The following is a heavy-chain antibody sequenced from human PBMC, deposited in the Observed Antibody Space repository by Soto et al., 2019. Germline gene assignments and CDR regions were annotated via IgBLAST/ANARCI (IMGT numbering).Heavy chain of an antibody. J-gene: IGHJ4*02. CDR3: ARDSSASATSYSFDY. V-gene: IGHV1-46*01. Sequence: QVQLVQSGAEVKKPGASVKVSCKASGYKFINHYIHWVRQAPGVGLEWMGMINPNGGGTDYAQKFQGRVTTTTETYANTVHMELSSLRSEDTAVYFCARDSSASATSYSFDYWGQGTLVTVSS. CDR1: GYKFINHY. CDR2: INPNGGGT. D-gene: IGHD3-10*01.